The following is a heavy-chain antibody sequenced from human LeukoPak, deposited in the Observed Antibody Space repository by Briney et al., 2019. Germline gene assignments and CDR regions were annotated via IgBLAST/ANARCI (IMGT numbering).Heavy chain of an antibody. CDR2: INSDGSTT. CDR1: GFTFSSSW. CDR3: ARGRGQLVLNYFDY. V-gene: IGHV3-74*01. D-gene: IGHD6-13*01. J-gene: IGHJ4*02. Sequence: GGSLRLSCAASGFTFSSSWMHWVRQAPGEGPVWVSLINSDGSTTVYADSVRGRFTISRDNAKNTLFLQMNSLRAEDTAVYYCARGRGQLVLNYFDYWGQGTLVTVSS.